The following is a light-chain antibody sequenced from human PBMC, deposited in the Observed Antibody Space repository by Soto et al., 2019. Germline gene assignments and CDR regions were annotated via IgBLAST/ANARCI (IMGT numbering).Light chain of an antibody. CDR1: QSISSY. CDR2: AAS. Sequence: DIQMTHSPASLSASVGDGVTVACRASQSISSYLNWYQQKPGKAPKLLIYAASSLQSGVPSRFSGSGSGTDFTLTISSLQPEDFATYYCQQSYSTLTFGGGTKVDIK. J-gene: IGKJ4*01. V-gene: IGKV1-39*01. CDR3: QQSYSTLT.